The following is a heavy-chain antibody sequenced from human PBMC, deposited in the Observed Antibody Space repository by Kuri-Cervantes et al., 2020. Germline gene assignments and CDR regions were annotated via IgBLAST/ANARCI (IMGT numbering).Heavy chain of an antibody. V-gene: IGHV4-34*11. J-gene: IGHJ4*01. Sequence: SETLSLTCAVYGGSFSGYYWSWIRQPPGKGLEWIGYISYSGSTNYNPSLKSRVTISVDTSKNQFSLKLSSVTAADTAVYYCATRDVYNYYLAFWGRGTLVTVSS. D-gene: IGHD5-24*01. CDR3: ATRDVYNYYLAF. CDR2: ISYSGST. CDR1: GGSFSGYY.